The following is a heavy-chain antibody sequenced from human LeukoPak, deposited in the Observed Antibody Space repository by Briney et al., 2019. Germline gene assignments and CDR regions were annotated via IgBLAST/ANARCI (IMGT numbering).Heavy chain of an antibody. D-gene: IGHD4-11*01. V-gene: IGHV4-34*01. CDR1: GGSFSDYY. CDR3: ARLRTLVTYYFDY. J-gene: IGHJ4*02. CDR2: INHSGSI. Sequence: SETLSLTCAVYGGSFSDYYWSWIRQPPGKGLEWIGEINHSGSINYNPSLKGRVTISVDTSKDQFSLNLSSVTAADTAVYYCARLRTLVTYYFDYWGQGTLVTVSS.